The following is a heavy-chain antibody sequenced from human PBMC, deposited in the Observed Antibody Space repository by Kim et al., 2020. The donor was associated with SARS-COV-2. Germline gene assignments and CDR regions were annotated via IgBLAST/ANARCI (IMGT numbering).Heavy chain of an antibody. CDR3: ARDSAGLRYFDWFPYYYGMDV. D-gene: IGHD3-9*01. V-gene: IGHV7-4-1*02. CDR1: GYTFTSYA. CDR2: INTNTGNP. J-gene: IGHJ6*02. Sequence: ASVKVSCKASGYTFTSYAMNWVRQAPGQGLEWMGWINTNTGNPTYAQGFTGRFVFSLDTSVSTAYLQISSLKAEDTAVYYCARDSAGLRYFDWFPYYYGMDVWGQGTTVTVSS.